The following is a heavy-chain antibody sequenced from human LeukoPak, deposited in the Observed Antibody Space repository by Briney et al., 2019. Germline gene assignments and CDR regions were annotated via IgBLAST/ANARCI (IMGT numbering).Heavy chain of an antibody. Sequence: KPSETLSLTCTVSGGSISSYYWSWIRQPAGKGLEWIGRIYTSGSTNYNPSLESRVTMSVDTSKNQFSLKLSSVTAADTAVYYCARDQLGYYYDSSGYQDWGQGTLVTVSS. D-gene: IGHD3-22*01. CDR2: IYTSGST. J-gene: IGHJ4*02. V-gene: IGHV4-4*07. CDR1: GGSISSYY. CDR3: ARDQLGYYYDSSGYQD.